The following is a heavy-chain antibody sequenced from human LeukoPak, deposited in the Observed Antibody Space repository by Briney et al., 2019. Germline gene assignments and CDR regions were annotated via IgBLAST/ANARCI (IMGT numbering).Heavy chain of an antibody. V-gene: IGHV4-34*01. J-gene: IGHJ4*02. Sequence: PSETLSLTCAVYGGSFSDYYWSWIRQPPGKGLEWIGEINHSGSTNYNPSLKSRVTISVDTSKNRFSLKLTSVTAADTAVYYCATSHYGYHYWGQGILVTVSS. CDR2: INHSGST. CDR1: GGSFSDYY. D-gene: IGHD5-18*01. CDR3: ATSHYGYHY.